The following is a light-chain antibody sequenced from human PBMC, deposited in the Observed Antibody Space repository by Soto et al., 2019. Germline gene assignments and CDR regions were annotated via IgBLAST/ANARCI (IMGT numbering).Light chain of an antibody. Sequence: QSVLTQPRSVSGSPGQSVTISCTGTSSDVGTYNYVSWYQQHPGKAPKLMIYDVSQRPSGVPDRFSGSKSGITASLTISGLQAEVDSDYYSCSYAGNYTSVFGGGTMVTVL. CDR3: CSYAGNYTSV. V-gene: IGLV2-11*01. J-gene: IGLJ2*01. CDR1: SSDVGTYNY. CDR2: DVS.